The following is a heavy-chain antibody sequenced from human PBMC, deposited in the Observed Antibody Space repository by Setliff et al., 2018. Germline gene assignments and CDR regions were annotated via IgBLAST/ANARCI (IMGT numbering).Heavy chain of an antibody. Sequence: GASVKVSCKASGYTFTSYVINWVRQATGQGLEWMGWMNPNSGNTGYAQKFQGRVTMTTDASTSTAYMELRSLRSDVTAVYYCARYGDSSGYYLSGAFDIWGQGTMVTVSS. CDR1: GYTFTSYV. V-gene: IGHV1-8*01. CDR2: MNPNSGNT. D-gene: IGHD3-22*01. CDR3: ARYGDSSGYYLSGAFDI. J-gene: IGHJ3*02.